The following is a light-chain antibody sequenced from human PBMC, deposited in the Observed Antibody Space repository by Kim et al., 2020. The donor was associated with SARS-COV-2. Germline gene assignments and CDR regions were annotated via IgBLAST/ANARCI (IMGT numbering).Light chain of an antibody. CDR1: RCAMGTNYD. CDR2: GND. V-gene: IGLV1-40*01. J-gene: IGLJ3*02. CDR3: QSYDRSLSGSV. Sequence: RVTTTCSGGRCAMGTNYDVNWYQQRPGTAPKTLMYGNDHRPSGVSDRFSGSKSGTSASLAIAGLQAEDEADYYCQSYDRSLSGSVFGGGTQLTVL.